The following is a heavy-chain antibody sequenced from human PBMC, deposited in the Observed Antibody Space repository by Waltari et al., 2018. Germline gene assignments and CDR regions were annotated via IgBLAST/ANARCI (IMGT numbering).Heavy chain of an antibody. V-gene: IGHV3-21*03. Sequence: EVRLAESGGGLVKPGGSLRLSCTAPVFDFSDYDMNWVRQAPGTGLVWVSSIGGSHSNIFYADSVKGRFTVSRDNAKNSLYLQMDNLRAEDSGLYFCTRDLYGSGGDWFDPWGQGTLVTVSS. CDR3: TRDLYGSGGDWFDP. CDR2: IGGSHSNI. CDR1: VFDFSDYD. D-gene: IGHD3-10*01. J-gene: IGHJ5*02.